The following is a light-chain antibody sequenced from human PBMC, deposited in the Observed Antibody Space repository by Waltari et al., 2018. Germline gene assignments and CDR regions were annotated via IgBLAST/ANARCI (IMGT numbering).Light chain of an antibody. V-gene: IGLV3-21*04. J-gene: IGLJ2*01. CDR3: QVWDNSRDHVL. CDR2: YDN. Sequence: SYVVTQPPSVSVAPGKTARITCGGNNIGTYTVHWYQQKPGQAPALVIYYDNDRPSGIPERFSGSNSGNTATLTITRVGAGDEADYCCQVWDNSRDHVLFGGGTKLTVL. CDR1: NIGTYT.